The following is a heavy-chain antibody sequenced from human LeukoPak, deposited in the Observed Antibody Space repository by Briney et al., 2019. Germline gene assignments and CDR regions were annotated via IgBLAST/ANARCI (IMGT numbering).Heavy chain of an antibody. CDR1: GFTFSSYG. Sequence: QTGGSLRLSCAASGFTFSSYGMNWVRQAPGKGLEWVAVISYDGSNEYYADSVKGRFTISRDNSKNTLFLQMNSLRDEDTAVYYCAKGKEQQLVRIAYDYWGQGTLVIVSS. CDR2: ISYDGSNE. V-gene: IGHV3-30*18. CDR3: AKGKEQQLVRIAYDY. J-gene: IGHJ4*02. D-gene: IGHD6-13*01.